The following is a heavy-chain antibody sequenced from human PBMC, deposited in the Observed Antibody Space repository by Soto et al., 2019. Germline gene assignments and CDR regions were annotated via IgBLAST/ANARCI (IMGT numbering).Heavy chain of an antibody. CDR1: EFTFSSYA. CDR2: ISSVGGST. Sequence: EVHLLESGGGLVLPGVSLRLSCAGSEFTFSSYAMSWVRQAPGKGLEWVSAISSVGGSTYYADSVKGRFIISRDNSENTLYLQVNSLRAEDTAIYYCTKDREFTYYDLWSGYYGFDSWGQGTLVTVSS. CDR3: TKDREFTYYDLWSGYYGFDS. V-gene: IGHV3-23*01. J-gene: IGHJ4*02. D-gene: IGHD3-3*01.